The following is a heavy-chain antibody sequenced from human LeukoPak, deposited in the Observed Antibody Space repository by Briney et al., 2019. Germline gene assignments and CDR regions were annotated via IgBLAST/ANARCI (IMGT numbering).Heavy chain of an antibody. V-gene: IGHV3-7*01. CDR2: INGDGSIE. CDR3: ARDPIVGDTGGGDY. D-gene: IGHD1-26*01. Sequence: GGSLRLSCAASGFTFSSYWMTWVRQAPGRGLEWVSNINGDGSIENYVHSVRGRFSIFRDNAKDALYLQMNSLRVDDTAIYYCARDPIVGDTGGGDYWGQGTLDTVSS. J-gene: IGHJ4*02. CDR1: GFTFSSYW.